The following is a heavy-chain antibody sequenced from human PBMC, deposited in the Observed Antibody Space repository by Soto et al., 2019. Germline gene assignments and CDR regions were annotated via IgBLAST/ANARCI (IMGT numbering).Heavy chain of an antibody. J-gene: IGHJ4*02. V-gene: IGHV4-59*08. CDR2: IYNSGST. Sequence: PSETLSLTCTVSGGSISGYYWSWIRQPPGKGLEWIGNIYNSGSTNYNPSLKSRITISIDTSKNQFSLKLSSVTAADTAVYYCARHRYATSSFYFDFWGQGTLVTVSS. CDR3: ARHRYATSSFYFDF. D-gene: IGHD6-6*01. CDR1: GGSISGYY.